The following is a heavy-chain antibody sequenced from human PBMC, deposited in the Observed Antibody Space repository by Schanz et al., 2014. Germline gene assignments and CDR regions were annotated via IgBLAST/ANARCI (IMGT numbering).Heavy chain of an antibody. CDR2: ISYDGSNK. V-gene: IGHV3-30*03. Sequence: QVQLVESGGGVVQPGRSLRLSCAVSGFTFSSYGMHWVRQAPGKGLEWVALISYDGSNKHYADSVKGRFTISRDNAKNSLSLQMDRLRDEDTAVYYCARRYSGRYCFDYWGQGTLVAVSS. J-gene: IGHJ4*02. CDR3: ARRYSGRYCFDY. CDR1: GFTFSSYG. D-gene: IGHD1-26*01.